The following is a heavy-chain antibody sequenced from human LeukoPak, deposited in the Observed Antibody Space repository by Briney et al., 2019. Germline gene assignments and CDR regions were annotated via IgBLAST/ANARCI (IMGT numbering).Heavy chain of an antibody. D-gene: IGHD4-17*01. V-gene: IGHV3-23*01. J-gene: IGHJ4*02. CDR2: FSGSGGIT. CDR3: AKADYEPWPGASFDY. CDR1: GFTFRSYA. Sequence: PGGSLRLSCAASGFTFRSYAMSWVRQAPGTGLEWVSAFSGSGGITYYADSAKGPFTISRDNFKNTLYLQMNSVSAEDTAVYFCAKADYEPWPGASFDYWGQGTLVTVSS.